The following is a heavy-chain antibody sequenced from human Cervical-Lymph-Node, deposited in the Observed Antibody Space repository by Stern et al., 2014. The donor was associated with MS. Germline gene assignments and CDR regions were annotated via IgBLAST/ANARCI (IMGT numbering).Heavy chain of an antibody. V-gene: IGHV3-30-3*01. D-gene: IGHD2-15*01. CDR3: ARDGVVADDEAAFDI. CDR1: GFTFSTYA. J-gene: IGHJ3*02. CDR2: ISYGGTEK. Sequence: DQLVESGGGVVQPGGSLRLSCAASGFTFSTYALNWVRQAPGKGLEWVAVISYGGTEKYYADSLKGRFSISRDNSRNTLHLQMNSLRPEDTAVYYCARDGVVADDEAAFDIWGRGTMVTVSS.